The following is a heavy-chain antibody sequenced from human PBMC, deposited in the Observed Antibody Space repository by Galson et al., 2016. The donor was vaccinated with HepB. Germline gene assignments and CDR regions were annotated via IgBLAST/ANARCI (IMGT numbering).Heavy chain of an antibody. J-gene: IGHJ4*02. CDR3: AKDRDGNSSPAWYFFDH. Sequence: SLRLSCAASGFTFNNYAMSWVRQAPGKGLEWVSAIRGSGGDTFYAESVKGRFTISRDNFQNTLYLQMNSLTAEDTAVYFCAKDRDGNSSPAWYFFDHWGQGTLVTVSS. CDR1: GFTFNNYA. CDR2: IRGSGGDT. V-gene: IGHV3-23*01. D-gene: IGHD6-6*01.